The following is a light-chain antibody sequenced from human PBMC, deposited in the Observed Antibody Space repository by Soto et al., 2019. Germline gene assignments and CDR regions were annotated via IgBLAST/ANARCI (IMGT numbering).Light chain of an antibody. CDR1: QSISSN. CDR2: GSS. J-gene: IGKJ3*01. Sequence: EIVMTQSPATLSVSPGERATLSCRASQSISSNLAWYQHKPGQAPRLLIYGSSTRATGVPARFSGSGSGTEFTLTISSLQSEDFAVYYCQQYSRYPFTFGPGTKVDIK. CDR3: QQYSRYPFT. V-gene: IGKV3-15*01.